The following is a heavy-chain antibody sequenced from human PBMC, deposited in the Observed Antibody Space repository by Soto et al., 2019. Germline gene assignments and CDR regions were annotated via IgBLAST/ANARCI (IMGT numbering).Heavy chain of an antibody. J-gene: IGHJ2*01. CDR3: ARDQQQLVNWYFDL. Sequence: GGSQILSCAASGFTFSSYGRHWVRQAPGKGLEWVAVIWYDGSNKYYADSVKGRFTISRDNSKNTLYLQMNSLRAEDTAVYYCARDQQQLVNWYFDLWGRGTLVTVSS. CDR2: IWYDGSNK. CDR1: GFTFSSYG. V-gene: IGHV3-33*01. D-gene: IGHD6-13*01.